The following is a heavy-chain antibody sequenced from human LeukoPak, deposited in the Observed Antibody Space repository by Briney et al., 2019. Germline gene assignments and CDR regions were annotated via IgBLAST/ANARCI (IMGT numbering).Heavy chain of an antibody. J-gene: IGHJ6*02. CDR2: ITRSSSYT. D-gene: IGHD2-15*01. CDR3: ARVYCSGDNCYFQYYGMDV. Sequence: GGSLRLSCTASGFTFSTYNMNWVRQAPGKGLEWVSSITRSSSYTYYADSVKGRFTLSRDNAKNSLYLQMNSLRAEDTAVYYCARVYCSGDNCYFQYYGMDVWGQGTPVTVSS. CDR1: GFTFSTYN. V-gene: IGHV3-21*01.